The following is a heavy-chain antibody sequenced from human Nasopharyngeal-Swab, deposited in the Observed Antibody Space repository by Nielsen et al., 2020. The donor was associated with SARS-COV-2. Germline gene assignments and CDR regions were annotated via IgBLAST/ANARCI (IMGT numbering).Heavy chain of an antibody. V-gene: IGHV3-21*01. D-gene: IGHD2-8*01. CDR1: GFTFSSYS. CDR2: ISSSSYI. CDR3: ARAEGGLYAPDY. Sequence: GGSLRLSCAASGFTFSSYSMNWVRQAPGKGLEWVSSISSSSYIYYADSVKGRFTISRDNAKNSLYLQMNSLRAEDTAVYYCARAEGGLYAPDYWGQGTLVTVSS. J-gene: IGHJ4*02.